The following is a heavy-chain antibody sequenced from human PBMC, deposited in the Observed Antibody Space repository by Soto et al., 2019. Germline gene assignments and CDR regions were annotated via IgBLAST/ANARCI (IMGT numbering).Heavy chain of an antibody. CDR2: ISSYSGNP. J-gene: IGHJ6*03. Sequence: SVKVSCKDSVYTFTSFYITWVRQAPGQGLEWMGWISSYSGNPNYAQNLQGRVTMSRDISTNTAYMELRSLGSDDTAVYYCANRDV. CDR3: ANRDV. V-gene: IGHV1-18*04. CDR1: VYTFTSFY.